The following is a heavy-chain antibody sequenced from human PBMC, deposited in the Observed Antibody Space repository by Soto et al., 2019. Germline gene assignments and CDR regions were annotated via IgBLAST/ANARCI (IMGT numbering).Heavy chain of an antibody. V-gene: IGHV1-69*06. CDR2: IIPIFGTA. CDR3: ARAGFLVVVPAAIMEYSYGMDV. D-gene: IGHD2-2*01. Sequence: QVQLVQSGAEVKKPGSSVKVSCKASGGTFSSYAISWVRQAPGQGLEWMGGIIPIFGTANYAQKFQGRVTITADKSTSTAYLELSSLRSEDTAVYYCARAGFLVVVPAAIMEYSYGMDVWGQGTTVTVSS. J-gene: IGHJ6*02. CDR1: GGTFSSYA.